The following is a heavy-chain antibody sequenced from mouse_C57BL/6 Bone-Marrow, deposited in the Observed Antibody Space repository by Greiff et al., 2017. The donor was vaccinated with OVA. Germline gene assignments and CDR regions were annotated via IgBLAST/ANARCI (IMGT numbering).Heavy chain of an antibody. V-gene: IGHV1-64*01. Sequence: QVQLQQSGAELVKPGASVKLSCKASGYTFTSYWMHWVKQRPGQGLEWIGMIHPNSGSTNYNEKFKSKATLTVDKSSSTAYMQLSSLTSEDSAVYYCARGGYYGSVGFAYWGQGTLVTVSA. CDR2: IHPNSGST. D-gene: IGHD1-1*01. CDR1: GYTFTSYW. J-gene: IGHJ3*01. CDR3: ARGGYYGSVGFAY.